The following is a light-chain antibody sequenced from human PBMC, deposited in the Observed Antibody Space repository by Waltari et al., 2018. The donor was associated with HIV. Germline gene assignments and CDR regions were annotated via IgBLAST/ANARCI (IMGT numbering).Light chain of an antibody. CDR1: NIGSKS. CDR3: QVWDSGVL. V-gene: IGLV3-21*04. CDR2: YNN. J-gene: IGLJ2*01. Sequence: SVAPGKTARITCGGNNIGSKSVHWYQQKPGQAPVLVIYYNNDRPSGIPERFSGSNSGNTATLTISRVEAGDEANYYCQVWDSGVLFGGGTKLTVL.